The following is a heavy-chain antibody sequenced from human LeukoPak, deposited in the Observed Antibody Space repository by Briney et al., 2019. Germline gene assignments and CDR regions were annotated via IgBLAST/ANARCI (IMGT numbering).Heavy chain of an antibody. V-gene: IGHV3-53*01. J-gene: IGHJ4*02. CDR1: GFTVSSSY. CDR3: ARGHCTNGVCFDY. CDR2: IYSGGST. D-gene: IGHD2-8*01. Sequence: PGGSLRLSCAASGFTVSSSYMSWLRQAPGKGLEWVSVIYSGGSTYYADSVKGRFTISRDNSKNTLYLQMNSLRAEDTAVYYCARGHCTNGVCFDYWGQGTLVTVSS.